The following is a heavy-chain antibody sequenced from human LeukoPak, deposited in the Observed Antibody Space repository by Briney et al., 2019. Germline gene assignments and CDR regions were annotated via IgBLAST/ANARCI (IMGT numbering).Heavy chain of an antibody. J-gene: IGHJ4*02. V-gene: IGHV3-30*18. CDR3: AKGLLSVVAAPFDY. CDR2: ISYDGSNK. Sequence: PGGSLRLSCAASGFSFSSYGMHWVRQAPGKGLERVAVISYDGSNKYYADSVKGRFTISRDNSKNTLYLQMNSLRAEDTAVYYCAKGLLSVVAAPFDYWGQGTLVTVSS. D-gene: IGHD2-15*01. CDR1: GFSFSSYG.